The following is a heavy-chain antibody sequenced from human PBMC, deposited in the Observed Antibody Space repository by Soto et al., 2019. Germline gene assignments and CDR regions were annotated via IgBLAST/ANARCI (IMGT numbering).Heavy chain of an antibody. D-gene: IGHD6-6*01. CDR3: ARIYSRSSDPFDY. CDR2: IYYSGST. CDR1: GGSISSGGYY. V-gene: IGHV4-31*03. J-gene: IGHJ4*01. Sequence: SETLSLTCTVSGGSISSGGYYWSWIRQHPGKGLEWIGYIYYSGSTYYNPSLKSRVTTSVDTSKNQFSLKLSSVTAADTAVYYCARIYSRSSDPFDYCGHGTLVTVST.